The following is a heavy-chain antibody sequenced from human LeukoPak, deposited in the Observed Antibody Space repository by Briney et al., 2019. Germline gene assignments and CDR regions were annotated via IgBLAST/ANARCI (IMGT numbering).Heavy chain of an antibody. J-gene: IGHJ6*03. CDR2: INHSGST. CDR1: GGSFSGYY. Sequence: SETLSLTCAVYGGSFSGYYWSWIRQPPGKGLEWIGEINHSGSTNYNPSLKSRVTISVDTSNNQFSLKLTSVTAADTAVYFCARERVGGSESSGWYNRHYHMDVWGKGTTVIVSS. V-gene: IGHV4-34*01. CDR3: ARERVGGSESSGWYNRHYHMDV. D-gene: IGHD6-19*01.